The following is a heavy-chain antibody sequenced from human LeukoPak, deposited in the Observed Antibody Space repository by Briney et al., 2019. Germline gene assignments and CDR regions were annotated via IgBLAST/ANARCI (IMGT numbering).Heavy chain of an antibody. V-gene: IGHV4-59*01. J-gene: IGHJ4*02. CDR1: GGSISSDY. D-gene: IGHD6-13*01. CDR3: AKGGGGIAADY. CDR2: ISFRGST. Sequence: SETLSLTCSVSGGSISSDYWSWIRQPPGKGLEWIGYISFRGSTNYNPSFKSRVTMSLDMSRNQLSLRLRSVTAADTAMYYCAKGGGGIAADYWGQGTLVTVSS.